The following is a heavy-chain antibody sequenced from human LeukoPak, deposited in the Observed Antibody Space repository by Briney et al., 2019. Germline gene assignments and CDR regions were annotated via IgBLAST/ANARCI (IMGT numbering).Heavy chain of an antibody. CDR3: ARHSGSSPHYFDY. CDR1: GGSISSYY. D-gene: IGHD1-26*01. J-gene: IGHJ4*02. Sequence: SETLSLTCTVSGGSISSYYWSWLRQAPGKGLEWIGFIYYSGSTHYKSSLKSRVTISVDTSKNQFSLRLTSVTAADTAVYYCARHSGSSPHYFDYWGQGALVSVSS. V-gene: IGHV4-59*08. CDR2: IYYSGST.